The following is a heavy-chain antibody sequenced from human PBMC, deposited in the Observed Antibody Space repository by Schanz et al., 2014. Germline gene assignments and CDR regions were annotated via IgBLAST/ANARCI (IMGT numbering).Heavy chain of an antibody. D-gene: IGHD3-10*01. V-gene: IGHV3-7*01. J-gene: IGHJ4*02. CDR3: VSEESYYGAGSYRY. CDR2: INLDGSGK. Sequence: VQLVESGGTLVKPGGSLRLSCVVSGFTFSDYYMSWIRQAPGKGLEWVANINLDGSGKIYLGSVRGRFAISRDDAQNSVYLQMHSLRAEETSVYHCVSEESYYGAGSYRYWGPGTLVTVSS. CDR1: GFTFSDYY.